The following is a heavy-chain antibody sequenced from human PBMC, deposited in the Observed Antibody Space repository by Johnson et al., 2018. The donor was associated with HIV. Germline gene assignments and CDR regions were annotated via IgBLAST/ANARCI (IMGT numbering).Heavy chain of an antibody. Sequence: VQLVESGGGLVQPGGSLRLSCAASGFTFSTYAMSWVRQAPGKGPEWVSALTPSGGGTYYADSVKGRFTISRDNSKNTLYLQLNSLSAEDTAVFYCAKPLATLVDAFDIWGQGTMVTVSS. J-gene: IGHJ3*02. D-gene: IGHD3-16*01. CDR2: LTPSGGGT. V-gene: IGHV3-23*04. CDR3: AKPLATLVDAFDI. CDR1: GFTFSTYA.